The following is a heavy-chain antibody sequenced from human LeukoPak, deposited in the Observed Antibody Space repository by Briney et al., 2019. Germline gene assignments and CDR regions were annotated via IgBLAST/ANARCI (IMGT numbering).Heavy chain of an antibody. J-gene: IGHJ3*02. Sequence: SETLSLTCTVSGGSISSSDYYWAWVRQPPGKGLEWIGSGYYSGSSYYNASLTSRVTISVDTSKNRFFLKVRSVTAADTAVYYCASTLIVGATSGAFDIWGQGTMVTVSS. CDR2: GYYSGSS. CDR1: GGSISSSDYY. CDR3: ASTLIVGATSGAFDI. V-gene: IGHV4-39*01. D-gene: IGHD1-26*01.